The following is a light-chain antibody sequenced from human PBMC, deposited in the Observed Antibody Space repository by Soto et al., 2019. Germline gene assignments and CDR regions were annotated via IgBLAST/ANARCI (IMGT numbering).Light chain of an antibody. V-gene: IGLV2-11*01. Sequence: QSALTQPASVSGSPGQSVTISCTGTSSDVGGYNFVSWYQHHPGKAPKLMIYDVSERPSGVPDRFSGSKFGNTASLTISGLQAEDEADYSCCSFAGSYTYVFGTGTKVTVL. CDR2: DVS. CDR3: CSFAGSYTYV. CDR1: SSDVGGYNF. J-gene: IGLJ1*01.